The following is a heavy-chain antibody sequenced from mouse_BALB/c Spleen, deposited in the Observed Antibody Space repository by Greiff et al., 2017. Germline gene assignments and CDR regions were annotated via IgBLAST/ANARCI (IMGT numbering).Heavy chain of an antibody. D-gene: IGHD2-14*01. V-gene: IGHV14-3*02. Sequence: VQLKQSGAELVKPGASVKLSCTASGFNIKDTYMHWVKQRPEQGLEWIGRIDPANGNTKYDPKFQGKATITADTSSNTAYLQLSSLTSEDTAVYYCASLYYRYDGYAMDYWGQGTSVTVSS. CDR2: IDPANGNT. CDR1: GFNIKDTY. J-gene: IGHJ4*01. CDR3: ASLYYRYDGYAMDY.